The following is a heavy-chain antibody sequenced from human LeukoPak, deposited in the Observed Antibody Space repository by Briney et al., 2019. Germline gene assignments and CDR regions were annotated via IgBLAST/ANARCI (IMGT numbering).Heavy chain of an antibody. Sequence: PGGSLRLSCAASGFTVSSNYMGWVRQAPGKGLEWVSVIYSGGSTYYADSVKGRFTISRDNSKNTLYLQMNGLRAEDTAVYYCASLRYFDWLFDYWGQGTLVTVSS. CDR2: IYSGGST. D-gene: IGHD3-9*01. CDR3: ASLRYFDWLFDY. CDR1: GFTVSSNY. V-gene: IGHV3-66*01. J-gene: IGHJ4*02.